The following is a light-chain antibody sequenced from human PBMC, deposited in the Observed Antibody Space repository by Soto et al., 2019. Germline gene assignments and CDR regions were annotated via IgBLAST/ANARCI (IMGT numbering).Light chain of an antibody. CDR3: QTWGTGIRV. J-gene: IGLJ3*02. V-gene: IGLV4-69*01. Sequence: QPVLTQSPSASASLGASVKLTCTLSSGHSSYAIAWHQQQPEKGPRYLMKLNSDGSHSKGDGIPDRFSGSSSGAERYLPISSLQSADAADYYCQTWGTGIRVFGGGTKLTVL. CDR1: SGHSSYA. CDR2: LNSDGSH.